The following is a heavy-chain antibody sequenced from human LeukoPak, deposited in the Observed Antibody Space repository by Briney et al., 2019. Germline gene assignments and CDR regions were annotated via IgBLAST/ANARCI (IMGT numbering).Heavy chain of an antibody. Sequence: SQTLSLTCAVSGGSISSGGYSWSWIRQPPGKGLEWIGYIYYSGSTYYNPSLKSRVTISVDTSKNQFSLKLSSVTAADTAVYYCARQPYSSGWYTSPPGFDYWGQGTPVTVSS. CDR2: IYYSGST. D-gene: IGHD6-19*01. J-gene: IGHJ4*02. CDR1: GGSISSGGYS. V-gene: IGHV4-30-4*07. CDR3: ARQPYSSGWYTSPPGFDY.